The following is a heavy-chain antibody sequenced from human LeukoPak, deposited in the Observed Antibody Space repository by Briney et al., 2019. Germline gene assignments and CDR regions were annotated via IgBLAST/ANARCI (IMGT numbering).Heavy chain of an antibody. J-gene: IGHJ4*02. Sequence: GASVKVSCKASGYTFTSYGISWVRQAPGQGLEWMGWISAYNGNTNYAQKLQGRVTTTTDTSTSTAYMELRSLRSDDTAVYYCARDPSITGTAHFDYWGQGTLVTVSS. CDR1: GYTFTSYG. CDR3: ARDPSITGTAHFDY. V-gene: IGHV1-18*01. CDR2: ISAYNGNT. D-gene: IGHD1-14*01.